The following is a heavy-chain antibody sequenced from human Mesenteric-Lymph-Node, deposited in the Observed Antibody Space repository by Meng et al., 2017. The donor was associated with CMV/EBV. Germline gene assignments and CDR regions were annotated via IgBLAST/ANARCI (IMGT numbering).Heavy chain of an antibody. CDR3: ARLRTYTSSWYFDY. J-gene: IGHJ4*02. D-gene: IGHD6-13*01. CDR2: IGTAGDT. V-gene: IGHV3-13*04. Sequence: GGSLRLSCAASGFTFSSYDMHWVRQATGKGLEWVSAIGTAGDTYYPGSVKGRFTISRENAKNSLYLQMNSLRAEDTAVYYCARLRTYTSSWYFDYWGQGTLVTVSS. CDR1: GFTFSSYD.